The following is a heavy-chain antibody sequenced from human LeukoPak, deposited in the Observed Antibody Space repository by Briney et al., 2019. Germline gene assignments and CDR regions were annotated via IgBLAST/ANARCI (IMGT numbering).Heavy chain of an antibody. J-gene: IGHJ4*02. D-gene: IGHD6-19*01. CDR2: ISYHGHTA. CDR3: ARGRVLRGGWAEYFDS. Sequence: GGSLRLSCAASGFTFGDYAMHWVRQAPGKGLQYVSSISYHGHTAYCGESVKGRFTISRDNFKNMVFLQMGSLRPDDMAVYYCARGRVLRGGWAEYFDSWGQGSLVTVSS. CDR1: GFTFGDYA. V-gene: IGHV3-64*02.